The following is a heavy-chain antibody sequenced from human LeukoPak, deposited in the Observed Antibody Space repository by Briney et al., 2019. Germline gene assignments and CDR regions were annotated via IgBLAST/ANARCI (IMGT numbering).Heavy chain of an antibody. CDR1: GFTFSSYS. J-gene: IGHJ6*03. D-gene: IGHD6-13*01. Sequence: PGGSLRLSCAASGFTFSSYSMNWVRQAPGKGLEWVSSISSSSSSYMYYADSVKGRFTISRDNAKNSLFLQMNSLRAEDRAVYYCARASSWYERRPDYYYYYMDVWGKGTTVTVSS. V-gene: IGHV3-21*06. CDR2: ISSSSSSYM. CDR3: ARASSWYERRPDYYYYYMDV.